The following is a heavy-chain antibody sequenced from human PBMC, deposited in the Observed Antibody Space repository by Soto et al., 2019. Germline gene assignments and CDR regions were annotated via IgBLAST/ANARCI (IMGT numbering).Heavy chain of an antibody. CDR2: ISYDGSNK. D-gene: IGHD3-10*01. Sequence: GGSLRLSCAASGFTFSSYGMHWVRQAPGKGLEWVAVISYDGSNKYYADSVKGRFTISRDNSKNTLYLQMNSLGAEDTAVYYCAKARITMVRGPLDPWGQGTLVTVSS. CDR3: AKARITMVRGPLDP. CDR1: GFTFSSYG. V-gene: IGHV3-30*18. J-gene: IGHJ5*02.